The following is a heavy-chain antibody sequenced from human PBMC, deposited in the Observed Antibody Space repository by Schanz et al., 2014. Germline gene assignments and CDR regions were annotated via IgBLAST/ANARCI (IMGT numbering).Heavy chain of an antibody. D-gene: IGHD2-2*01. CDR2: MSYDGSIK. J-gene: IGHJ4*02. Sequence: QVQLAESGGGVVQPGRSLRLSCAASGFTFSSYGMHWVRQAPGKGLEWVAAMSYDGSIKYYGDTVKGRFTISRDNSKNTLNLHMNTLRSEDTAVYYCAKDSTRIDIVLVPTAIDYWGQGTLVIVSS. CDR3: AKDSTRIDIVLVPTAIDY. V-gene: IGHV3-30*18. CDR1: GFTFSSYG.